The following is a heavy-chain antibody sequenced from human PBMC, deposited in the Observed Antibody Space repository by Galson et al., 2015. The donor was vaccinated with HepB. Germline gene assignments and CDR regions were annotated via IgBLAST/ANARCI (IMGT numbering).Heavy chain of an antibody. CDR3: ARDRYYGSGSYYNFDY. CDR1: GFTFSRYG. D-gene: IGHD3-10*01. J-gene: IGHJ4*02. CDR2: IWYDGNNK. V-gene: IGHV3-33*01. Sequence: SLRLSCAASGFTFSRYGKHWVRQAPGKGLEWVAVIWYDGNNKYYADSVKGRFTISRDNSKNTLYLQMNSLRAEDTAVYYCARDRYYGSGSYYNFDYWGQGTLVTVSS.